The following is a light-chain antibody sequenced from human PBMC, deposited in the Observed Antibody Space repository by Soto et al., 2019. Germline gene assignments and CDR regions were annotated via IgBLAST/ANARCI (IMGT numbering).Light chain of an antibody. J-gene: IGLJ1*01. CDR2: DVS. Sequence: QSVLTQPASVSGSPGQSIAISCTGTSSDVGGCDYVSWYQQHPGKAPKLMIYDVSNRPSGVSNRFSGSKSDNTASLTIFGLQAEDEADYYCSSYTRSSTYVFGTGTKVTVL. CDR3: SSYTRSSTYV. V-gene: IGLV2-14*01. CDR1: SSDVGGCDY.